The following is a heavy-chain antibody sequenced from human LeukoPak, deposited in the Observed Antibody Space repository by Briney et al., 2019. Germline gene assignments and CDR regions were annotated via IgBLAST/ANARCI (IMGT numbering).Heavy chain of an antibody. D-gene: IGHD5-12*01. CDR3: VNLGYSD. J-gene: IGHJ4*02. CDR2: IKNDGSDK. CDR1: GFTFSSYA. Sequence: GGSLRLSCAASGFTFSSYAMSWVRQAPGKGLEWVATIKNDGSDKYYVDSVKGRFTLSRDNAKNLVYLQMNSLRVEDTAVYYCVNLGYSDGGQGTLVTVSS. V-gene: IGHV3-7*01.